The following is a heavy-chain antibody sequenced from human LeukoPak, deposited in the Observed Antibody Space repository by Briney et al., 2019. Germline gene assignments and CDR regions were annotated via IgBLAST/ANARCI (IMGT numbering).Heavy chain of an antibody. CDR2: IKQDGSEK. J-gene: IGHJ5*02. CDR1: GFTFSSYW. D-gene: IGHD3-3*01. Sequence: PGGSLRLSCAAPGFTFSSYWMSWVRQAPGKGLEWVANIKQDGSEKYYVDSVKGRFTISRDNAKNSLYLQMNSLRAEDTAVYYCAREGFWSGPNWFDPWGQGTLVTVSS. V-gene: IGHV3-7*01. CDR3: AREGFWSGPNWFDP.